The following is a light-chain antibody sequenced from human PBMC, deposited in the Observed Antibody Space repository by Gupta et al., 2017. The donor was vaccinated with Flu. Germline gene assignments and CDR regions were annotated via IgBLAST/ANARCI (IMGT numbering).Light chain of an antibody. CDR2: VNN. Sequence: VTISCAGSSSNIGSNYVYWYHQLPETATKLLNYVNNQRPSGVTHRFCGSKSGTSASMAISVLRSEDEDDYYCAASDDSLSGYWVFGGGTKLTVI. CDR1: SSNIGSNY. V-gene: IGLV1-47*01. J-gene: IGLJ3*02. CDR3: AASDDSLSGYWV.